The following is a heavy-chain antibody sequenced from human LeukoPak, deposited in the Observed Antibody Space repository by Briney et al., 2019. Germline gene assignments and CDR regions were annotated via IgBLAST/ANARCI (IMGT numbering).Heavy chain of an antibody. CDR3: AKDDRWLQFCC. Sequence: GGSLRLSCAASGFTFSSHGMNWVRQAPGKGLEWVSGIIPSGHTTYYADSVRGRFTISRDNSRNTLYVQMNSVRAEDTAVYYCAKDDRWLQFCCWGQGTLVTVSA. CDR2: IIPSGHTT. J-gene: IGHJ4*02. V-gene: IGHV3-23*01. CDR1: GFTFSSHG. D-gene: IGHD5-24*01.